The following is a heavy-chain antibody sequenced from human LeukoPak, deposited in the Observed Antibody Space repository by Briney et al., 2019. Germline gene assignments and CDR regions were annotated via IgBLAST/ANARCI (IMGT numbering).Heavy chain of an antibody. J-gene: IGHJ4*02. D-gene: IGHD1-26*01. CDR2: ISYDGSNK. Sequence: GGSLRLSCAASGFTFSSYAMHWVRQAPGKGLEWVAVISYDGSNKYYADSVKGRFTISRDNSKNTLYLQMNSLRAEDTAVYYCAREWELLSFGYWGQGTLVTV. CDR1: GFTFSSYA. V-gene: IGHV3-30-3*01. CDR3: AREWELLSFGY.